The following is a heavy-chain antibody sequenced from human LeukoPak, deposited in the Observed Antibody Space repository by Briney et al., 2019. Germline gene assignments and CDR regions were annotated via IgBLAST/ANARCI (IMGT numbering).Heavy chain of an antibody. CDR2: INPNSGGT. CDR1: GYTFTGYY. D-gene: IGHD3-10*01. Sequence: ASVKVSCKASGYTFTGYYMHWVRQAPGQGLEWMGWINPNSGGTNYAQKFQGRVTMTRDTSISTAYMELRSLRSDDTAVYYCARDLIHDYYGSGSVAFDIWGQGTMVTVSS. CDR3: ARDLIHDYYGSGSVAFDI. V-gene: IGHV1-2*02. J-gene: IGHJ3*02.